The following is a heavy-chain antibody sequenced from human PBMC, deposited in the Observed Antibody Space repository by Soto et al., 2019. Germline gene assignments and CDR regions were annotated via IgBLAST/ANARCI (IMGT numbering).Heavy chain of an antibody. V-gene: IGHV1-69*02. Sequence: QVQLVQSGAEVKKPGSSVKVSCEASGGTFSSYSFSWVRQAPGQGLEWMGRVIPILGMANNAQKFQGRVTITADKSTSPVYMELSSLRSEDTAVYYCARGGAVVVPGAVDRHNWFDPWGQGTLVTVSS. J-gene: IGHJ5*02. D-gene: IGHD2-2*01. CDR1: GGTFSSYS. CDR2: VIPILGMA. CDR3: ARGGAVVVPGAVDRHNWFDP.